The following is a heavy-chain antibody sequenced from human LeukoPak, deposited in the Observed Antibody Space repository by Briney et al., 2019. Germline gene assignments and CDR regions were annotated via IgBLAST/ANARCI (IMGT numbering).Heavy chain of an antibody. CDR1: GFTFSSYG. CDR3: AKEYGIVVVPAAITGFDP. CDR2: ISYDGSNK. Sequence: GGSLRLSCAASGFTFSSYGMHWVRQAPGKGLEWVAVISYDGSNKYHADSVKGRFTISRDNSKNTLYLQMNSLRAEDTAVYYCAKEYGIVVVPAAITGFDPWGQGTLVTVSS. J-gene: IGHJ5*02. D-gene: IGHD2-2*01. V-gene: IGHV3-30*18.